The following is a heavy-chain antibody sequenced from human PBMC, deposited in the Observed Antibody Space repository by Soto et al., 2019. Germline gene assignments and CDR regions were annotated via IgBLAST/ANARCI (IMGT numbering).Heavy chain of an antibody. CDR2: MSGNGGRI. CDR3: GRGSGPRGRPY. V-gene: IGHV3-23*01. D-gene: IGHD6-25*01. J-gene: IGHJ4*02. Sequence: GGSLRLSCAVSGFTFSNYAMTWVRQAPGKGLEWVSLMSGNGGRIVYADSVKGRFTISRDNAKNMMYLQMNSLRVEDTAMYYCGRGSGPRGRPYWGQGISVTVSS. CDR1: GFTFSNYA.